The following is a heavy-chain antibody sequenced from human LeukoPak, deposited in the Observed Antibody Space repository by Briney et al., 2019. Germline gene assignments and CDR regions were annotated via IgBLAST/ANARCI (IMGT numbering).Heavy chain of an antibody. CDR1: GYTFTSYD. V-gene: IGHV1-8*01. J-gene: IGHJ6*03. CDR3: ARVGSTAAPLELYYMDV. CDR2: MNPNSGNT. Sequence: ASVKVSCKASGYTFTSYDINWVRQTTGQGLEWMGRMNPNSGNTGYAQKFQGRVTMTRNTSISTAYMELSSLRSEDTAVYYCARVGSTAAPLELYYMDVWGKGTTVTVSS. D-gene: IGHD6-6*01.